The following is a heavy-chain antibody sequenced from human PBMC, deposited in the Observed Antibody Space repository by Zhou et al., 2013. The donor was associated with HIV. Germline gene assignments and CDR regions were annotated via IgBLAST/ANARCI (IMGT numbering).Heavy chain of an antibody. J-gene: IGHJ4*02. D-gene: IGHD3-22*01. CDR3: ARVLDSSGYTSYYFDY. CDR2: IIPIVGTP. CDR1: EDFFTNYA. Sequence: QVQLVQSGTEVKKPGSSVQVSCKASEDFFTNYAVNWVRQAPGQGLEWMGGIIPIVGTPRYAQRFHGRVTISTDEDTSTAYMELSNLRSEDTAVYYCARVLDSSGYTSYYFDYWGQGTLVTVSS. V-gene: IGHV1-69*05.